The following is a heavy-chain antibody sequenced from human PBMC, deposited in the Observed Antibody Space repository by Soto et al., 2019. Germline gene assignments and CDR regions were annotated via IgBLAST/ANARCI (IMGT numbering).Heavy chain of an antibody. CDR2: ISYDGGSK. Sequence: QVQLVESGGGVVQPGKSLRLSCAASGFTFSTYGIHWVRQAPGKGLEWVALISYDGGSKYYGDSVKGRFIISRDNPHNTVSLHMNSLRVDDTAVYFCAKEQLAMTVVVADYFDSWGQGTLVTVSS. V-gene: IGHV3-30*18. CDR1: GFTFSTYG. D-gene: IGHD3-22*01. CDR3: AKEQLAMTVVVADYFDS. J-gene: IGHJ4*02.